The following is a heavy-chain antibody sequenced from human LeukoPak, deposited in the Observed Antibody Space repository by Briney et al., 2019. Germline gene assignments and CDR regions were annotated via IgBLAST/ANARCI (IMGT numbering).Heavy chain of an antibody. D-gene: IGHD5-12*01. J-gene: IGHJ6*02. CDR2: IYTGGDT. V-gene: IGHV3-66*01. CDR3: AKDYGGYDYYYYGMDV. Sequence: GGSLRLSCAASGFTVSSNYMSWVRQAPGKGLEWVSGIYTGGDTYYADSVKDRFTISRDNSKNTLYLQMNSLRAEDTALYYCAKDYGGYDYYYYGMDVWGQGTTVTVSS. CDR1: GFTVSSNY.